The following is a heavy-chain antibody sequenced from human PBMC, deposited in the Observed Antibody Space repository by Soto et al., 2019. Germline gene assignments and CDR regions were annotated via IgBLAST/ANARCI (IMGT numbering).Heavy chain of an antibody. CDR2: IYYSGST. Sequence: SETLSLTCTVSGGSVRRGNHYWSWFRQPPGKGLEWIGYIYYSGSTNYNPSLKSRVTISVDTSKNQFSLKLRSVTAADTAVYYCASYSGSYYGFDYWGQGTLVTVS. CDR3: ASYSGSYYGFDY. V-gene: IGHV4-61*01. CDR1: GGSVRRGNHY. J-gene: IGHJ4*02. D-gene: IGHD1-26*01.